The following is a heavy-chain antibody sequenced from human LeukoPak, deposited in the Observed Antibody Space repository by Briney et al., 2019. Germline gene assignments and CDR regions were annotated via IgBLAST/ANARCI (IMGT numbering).Heavy chain of an antibody. CDR3: AKENYYDSSGYYY. CDR2: IHYDGSNK. Sequence: GGSLRLSCAASGFTFLSYGMHWVRQAPGKGLEWVAFIHYDGSNKYYADSVKGRYTISRDNSKNTLYLQMNSLRTEDTAVYYCAKENYYDSSGYYYWGQGTLVTVSS. V-gene: IGHV3-30*02. J-gene: IGHJ4*02. CDR1: GFTFLSYG. D-gene: IGHD3-22*01.